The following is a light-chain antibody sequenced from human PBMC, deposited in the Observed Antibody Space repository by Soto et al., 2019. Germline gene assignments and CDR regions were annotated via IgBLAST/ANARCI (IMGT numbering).Light chain of an antibody. CDR2: WAS. Sequence: DIVMTQSPDSLAVSLGERATINCKSSQSVLYSSNSKNYLAWYQQKPGQPLKLLIYWASTRESGVPDRFSGSGNGTDFTLTISSLQAEDGAVYYCQQYYGTPLTFGGGTKVEIK. V-gene: IGKV4-1*01. J-gene: IGKJ4*01. CDR1: QSVLYSSNSKNY. CDR3: QQYYGTPLT.